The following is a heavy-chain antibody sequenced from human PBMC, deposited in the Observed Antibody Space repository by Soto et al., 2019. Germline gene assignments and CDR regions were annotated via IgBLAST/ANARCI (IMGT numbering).Heavy chain of an antibody. CDR1: GFAVSTFA. V-gene: IGHV3-23*01. Sequence: GGSLRLSCAASGFAVSTFAMTWVRQAPGKGLEWVAAISVSGNNAYYADSVKGRFTISRDNSQNSVFLQMSSLRADDTAVYYCARDQLRPGILYSLGVLLPEYGLWGQGTLVTVSS. CDR3: ARDQLRPGILYSLGVLLPEYGL. D-gene: IGHD3-10*01. CDR2: ISVSGNNA. J-gene: IGHJ4*02.